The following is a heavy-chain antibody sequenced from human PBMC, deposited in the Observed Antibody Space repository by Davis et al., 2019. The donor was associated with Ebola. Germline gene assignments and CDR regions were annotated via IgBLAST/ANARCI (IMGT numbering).Heavy chain of an antibody. Sequence: SVKVSCKASGGTFSSYAISWVRQAPGQGLEWMGGIIPIFGTANYAQKFQGRVTITADESTSTAYMELSSLRSEDTAVYYCARYITIFGVVIATYYGMDVWGQGTTVTVSS. CDR2: IIPIFGTA. J-gene: IGHJ6*02. V-gene: IGHV1-69*13. D-gene: IGHD3-3*01. CDR1: GGTFSSYA. CDR3: ARYITIFGVVIATYYGMDV.